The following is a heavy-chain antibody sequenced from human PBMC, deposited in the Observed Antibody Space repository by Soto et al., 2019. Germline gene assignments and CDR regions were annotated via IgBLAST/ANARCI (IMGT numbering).Heavy chain of an antibody. CDR1: AVTFSTNF. V-gene: IGHV3-7*01. D-gene: IGHD3-10*01. Sequence: EVQLVQSGGGLVQPGGSLRLSCAASAVTFSTNFMTWVRQAPGKGLEWVANINQDGSEKYYVDSVKGRFTISRDNAQNSLYLQMNSLRDEDTAVYYCASGSVWIFNYWGQGTLVTVSS. CDR2: INQDGSEK. J-gene: IGHJ4*02. CDR3: ASGSVWIFNY.